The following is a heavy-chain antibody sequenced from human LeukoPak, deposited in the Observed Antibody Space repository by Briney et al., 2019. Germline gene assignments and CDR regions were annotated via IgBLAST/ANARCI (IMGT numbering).Heavy chain of an antibody. J-gene: IGHJ1*01. V-gene: IGHV3-30*02. CDR2: IQYDGSNE. Sequence: PGGSLRLSCAASGFTFSSYGMHWVRQAPGKGLEWVAYIQYDGSNEQYAHSVKGRFRISRDSSKNILYLQMNSLWPEDTAVYYCVKDHGGHGPDSRGQGTLVTVSS. D-gene: IGHD5-12*01. CDR3: VKDHGGHGPDS. CDR1: GFTFSSYG.